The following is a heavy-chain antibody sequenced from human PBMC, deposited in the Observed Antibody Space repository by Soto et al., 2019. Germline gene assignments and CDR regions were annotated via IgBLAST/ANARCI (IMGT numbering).Heavy chain of an antibody. V-gene: IGHV4-59*01. J-gene: IGHJ5*02. CDR1: GGSISSYY. D-gene: IGHD4-17*01. CDR2: IYYSGST. Sequence: SETLSLTCTVSGGSISSYYWSWIRQPPGKGLEWIGYIYYSGSTIYNPSLKSRVTISVDTSKNQFSLKLSSVTAADTAVYYCARCGEGPENWFDPWGQGTLVTVSS. CDR3: ARCGEGPENWFDP.